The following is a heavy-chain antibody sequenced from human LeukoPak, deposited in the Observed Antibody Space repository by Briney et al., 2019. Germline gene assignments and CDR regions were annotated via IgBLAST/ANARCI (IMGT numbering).Heavy chain of an antibody. J-gene: IGHJ4*02. CDR3: AKAPYPEGSGYDLPFDY. CDR1: GFTFDDYA. Sequence: GGSLRLSCAASGFTFDDYAMHWVRQAPGKGLEWVSGISWNSGSIGYADSVKGRFTISRDNAKNSLYLQMNSLRAEDTALYYRAKAPYPEGSGYDLPFDYWGQGTLVTVSS. CDR2: ISWNSGSI. V-gene: IGHV3-9*01. D-gene: IGHD5-12*01.